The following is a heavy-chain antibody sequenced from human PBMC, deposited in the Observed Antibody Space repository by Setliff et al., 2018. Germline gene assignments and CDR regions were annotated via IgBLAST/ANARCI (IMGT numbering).Heavy chain of an antibody. CDR2: ISGSGGST. Sequence: LRLSCAASGFTFSGSAMCWVRRAPGTGMEWVSAISGSGGSTTYEASVKGRFTISRDNAKNTLYLQMSSLRAEDTAVYYCARAHSSTLSVHDYWGQGTLVTVSS. D-gene: IGHD2-2*01. V-gene: IGHV3-23*01. CDR1: GFTFSGSA. J-gene: IGHJ4*02. CDR3: ARAHSSTLSVHDY.